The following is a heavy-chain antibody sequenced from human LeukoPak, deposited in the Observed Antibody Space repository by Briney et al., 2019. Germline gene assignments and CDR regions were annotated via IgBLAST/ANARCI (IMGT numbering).Heavy chain of an antibody. D-gene: IGHD6-19*01. Sequence: ASVKVSCKASGYTFSNYDINWVRQATGQGLEWMGWMNPNSGNAGYAQKFQGRVAITRNTSISTAYMELSSLRSEDTAVYYCAREIAVENAFDIWGQGTMVTVSS. CDR1: GYTFSNYD. V-gene: IGHV1-8*01. J-gene: IGHJ3*02. CDR3: AREIAVENAFDI. CDR2: MNPNSGNA.